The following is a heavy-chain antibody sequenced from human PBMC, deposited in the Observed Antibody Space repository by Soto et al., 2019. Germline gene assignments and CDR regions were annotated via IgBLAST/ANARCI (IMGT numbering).Heavy chain of an antibody. D-gene: IGHD5-12*01. CDR3: ARGYTGLDPPYFDY. CDR2: ISAYNGNT. Sequence: QVQLVQSGAEVKKPGASVKVSCKASSYTFTSYGISWVRQAPGQGLEWMGWISAYNGNTNYAQKFQGRVTMTTDTSTSTADMELRRLRSDDTAVYFCARGYTGLDPPYFDYLGQGTLVTVSS. CDR1: SYTFTSYG. V-gene: IGHV1-18*01. J-gene: IGHJ4*02.